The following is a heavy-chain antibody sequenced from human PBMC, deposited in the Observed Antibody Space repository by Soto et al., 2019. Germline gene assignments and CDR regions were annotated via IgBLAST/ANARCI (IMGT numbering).Heavy chain of an antibody. CDR3: ARDRIDLAWFDP. V-gene: IGHV4-30-4*01. Sequence: PSEPLSLTCTVSGGSISSGDYYWSWIRQPTGKGLEWXGYXXYXVXXXYXXSLKSRVTISVNTSKNQFSLKLSSVTAADTAVYYCARDRIDLAWFDPWGQGTLVTVSS. CDR2: XXYXVXX. CDR1: GGSISSGDYY. D-gene: IGHD3-16*02. J-gene: IGHJ5*02.